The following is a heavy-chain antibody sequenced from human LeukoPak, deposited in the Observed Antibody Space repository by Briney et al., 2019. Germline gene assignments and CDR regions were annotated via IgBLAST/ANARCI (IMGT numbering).Heavy chain of an antibody. CDR3: AKTRRDGYNYFDY. D-gene: IGHD5-24*01. CDR2: ISSSSSTI. CDR1: GFTFSSYS. Sequence: GALRLSCAASGFTFSSYSMNWVRQAPGKGLEWVSYISSSSSTIYYADSVKGRFTISRDNAKNSLYLQMNSLRDEDTAVYYCAKTRRDGYNYFDYWGQGTLVTVSS. J-gene: IGHJ4*02. V-gene: IGHV3-48*02.